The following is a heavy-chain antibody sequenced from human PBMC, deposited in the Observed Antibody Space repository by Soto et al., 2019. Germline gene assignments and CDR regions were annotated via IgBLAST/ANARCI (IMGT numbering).Heavy chain of an antibody. CDR3: ARRAFYSGMDV. V-gene: IGHV4-34*01. CDR1: GGAFSGYY. CDR2: INHSGST. Sequence: SETLSLTCAGYGGAFSGYYWSWIRQPPGKGLEWIGEINHSGSTNYNPSLKSRVTISVDTSKNQFSLKLSSVTAADTAVYYCARRAFYSGMDVWGQGTTVTVSS. J-gene: IGHJ6*02.